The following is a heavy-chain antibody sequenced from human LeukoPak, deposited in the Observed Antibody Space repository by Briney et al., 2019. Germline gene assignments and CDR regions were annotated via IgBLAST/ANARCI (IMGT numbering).Heavy chain of an antibody. J-gene: IGHJ5*02. CDR3: ARGPDRGNWFDP. CDR1: GYTFTDFA. CDR2: INAGNGNT. V-gene: IGHV1-3*01. Sequence: GASVKVSCKASGYTFTDFAMHWVRQAPGQRLEWMGWINAGNGNTEYSQRFQGRVTITRDTSASTAYMELSSLRSEDTAVYYCARGPDRGNWFDPWGQGTLVTASS.